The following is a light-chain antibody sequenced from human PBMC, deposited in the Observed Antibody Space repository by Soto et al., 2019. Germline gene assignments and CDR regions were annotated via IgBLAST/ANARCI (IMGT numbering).Light chain of an antibody. V-gene: IGKV1-39*01. CDR2: AAP. CDR3: QQSYQTPRT. CDR1: QSISNY. J-gene: IGKJ1*01. Sequence: DIQMTQSPSSLSASVGDRVTITCRASQSISNYLNWYQHKPGKAPKVLISAAPSLKSGVPSRFSGYGSGTDFALTISSLQPEDVATYYCQQSYQTPRTFGQGTKVEMK.